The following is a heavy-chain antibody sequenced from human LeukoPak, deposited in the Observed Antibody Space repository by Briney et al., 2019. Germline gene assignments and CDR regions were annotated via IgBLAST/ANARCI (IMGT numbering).Heavy chain of an antibody. Sequence: NPSETLSLTCAVSVGSISSGNWWSWVRQSPGKGLEWIGEIYHNGTRNYNPSLKSRVTIPADTFKNHFSLKLTSVTAADTAVYYCATAPILRGEGGEHYKYGMDVWGQGTTVIVSS. CDR3: ATAPILRGEGGEHYKYGMDV. D-gene: IGHD2-2*02. CDR2: IYHNGTR. V-gene: IGHV4-4*02. CDR1: VGSISSGNW. J-gene: IGHJ6*02.